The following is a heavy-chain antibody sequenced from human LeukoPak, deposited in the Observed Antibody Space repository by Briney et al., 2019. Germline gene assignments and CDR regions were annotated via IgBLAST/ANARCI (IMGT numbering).Heavy chain of an antibody. J-gene: IGHJ6*03. CDR2: ISAYNGNT. V-gene: IGHV1-18*01. Sequence: ASVKVSCKASGYTFTSYGISWVRQAPGQGLEWMGWISAYNGNTNYAQKLQGRVTMTTDTSTSTAYMELRSLRSDDTAVYYCARNPYSPFDFWSGLYYMDVWGKGTTVTVSS. CDR1: GYTFTSYG. CDR3: ARNPYSPFDFWSGLYYMDV. D-gene: IGHD3-3*01.